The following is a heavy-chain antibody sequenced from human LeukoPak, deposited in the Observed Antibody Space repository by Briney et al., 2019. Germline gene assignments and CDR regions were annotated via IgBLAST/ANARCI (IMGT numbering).Heavy chain of an antibody. CDR2: MNPNSGNT. J-gene: IGHJ6*03. Sequence: GASVKVSCKASGYTFTSYDINWVRQATGQGLEWMGWMNPNSGNTGYAQKFQGRVTMTRNTSISTAYMELSSLRSEDTAVYYCARSGGTVTTSYDYYVDVWGKGTTVTISS. CDR1: GYTFTSYD. V-gene: IGHV1-8*01. CDR3: ARSGGTVTTSYDYYVDV. D-gene: IGHD4-17*01.